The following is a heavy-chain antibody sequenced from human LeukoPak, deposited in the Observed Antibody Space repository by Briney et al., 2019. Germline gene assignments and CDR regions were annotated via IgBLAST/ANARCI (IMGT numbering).Heavy chain of an antibody. V-gene: IGHV3-48*02. CDR2: ISSSSSTI. CDR1: GFTFSSLR. J-gene: IGHJ3*02. D-gene: IGHD6-13*01. CDR3: ARHTSSWYGAFDI. Sequence: PGGSLRLSCAASGFTFSSLRMKSVRQAPGEGLMWFSYISSSSSTIYYADSVKGRFTISRDNAKNSLYLQMNSLGDEDTAVYYCARHTSSWYGAFDIWGQGTMVTVSS.